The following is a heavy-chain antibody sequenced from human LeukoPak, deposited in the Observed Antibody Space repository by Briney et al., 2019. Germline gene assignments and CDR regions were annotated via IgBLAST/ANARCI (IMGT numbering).Heavy chain of an antibody. V-gene: IGHV4-39*07. CDR1: GGSISSSSYY. CDR2: IYYSGST. Sequence: SETLSLTCTVSGGSISSSSYYWGWIRQPPGKGLEWIGSIYYSGSTYYNPSLESRGTISVDTPKNQFSLKLTSVTAADTAVYYCARDELGYCSGGGACSYFDYWGQGILITVSS. D-gene: IGHD2-15*01. J-gene: IGHJ4*02. CDR3: ARDELGYCSGGGACSYFDY.